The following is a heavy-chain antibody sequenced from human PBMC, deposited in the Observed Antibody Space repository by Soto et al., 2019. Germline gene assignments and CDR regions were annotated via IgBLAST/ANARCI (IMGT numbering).Heavy chain of an antibody. D-gene: IGHD3-22*01. J-gene: IGHJ4*02. V-gene: IGHV1-18*04. Sequence: ASVKVSCKASGYTFSTNGFSCVRQAPGQGLECVGWISASNGNTHYSQKFQGRVTMTTDTSTSTAYMELRSLTSGDTAVYYCASEPIYYNDGGGYYPPGYWGQGNLVIVSS. CDR3: ASEPIYYNDGGGYYPPGY. CDR1: GYTFSTNG. CDR2: ISASNGNT.